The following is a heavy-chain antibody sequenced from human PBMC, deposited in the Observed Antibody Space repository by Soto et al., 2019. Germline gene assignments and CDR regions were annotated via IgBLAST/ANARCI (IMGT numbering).Heavy chain of an antibody. Sequence: PGGSLRLSCAASGFTFSSYGMHWVRQAPGKGLEWVAVISYDGSNKYYADSVKGRFTISRDNSKNTLYLQMNSLRAEDTAVYYCASSYSGSYYHFDYWGQGTLVTVSS. D-gene: IGHD1-26*01. J-gene: IGHJ4*02. CDR3: ASSYSGSYYHFDY. CDR2: ISYDGSNK. V-gene: IGHV3-30*03. CDR1: GFTFSSYG.